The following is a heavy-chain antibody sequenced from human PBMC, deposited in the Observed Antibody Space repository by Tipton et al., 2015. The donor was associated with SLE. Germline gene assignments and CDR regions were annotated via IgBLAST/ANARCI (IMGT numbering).Heavy chain of an antibody. D-gene: IGHD6-19*01. Sequence: TLSLTCAVSGYSISSGYYWGWIRQPPGKGLEWIGSIYHSGSTYYNPSLKSRVTISVDTSKNQFSLKLSSVTAADTAVYHCAREGQGVAGTPWGQGTLVTVSS. CDR1: GYSISSGYY. CDR3: AREGQGVAGTP. V-gene: IGHV4-38-2*02. CDR2: IYHSGST. J-gene: IGHJ5*02.